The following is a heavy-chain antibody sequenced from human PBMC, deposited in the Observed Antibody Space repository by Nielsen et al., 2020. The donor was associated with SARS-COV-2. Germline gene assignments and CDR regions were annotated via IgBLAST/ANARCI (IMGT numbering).Heavy chain of an antibody. D-gene: IGHD5-18*01. CDR1: GFTFSSYW. CDR3: ARDRGPQSYGPFGY. Sequence: GESLKISCAASGFTFSSYWMSWVRQAPGKGLEWVANIKQDGSEKYYVDSVKGRFTISRDNAKNSLYLQMNSLRAEDTAVYYCARDRGPQSYGPFGYWGQGTLVTVSS. J-gene: IGHJ4*02. V-gene: IGHV3-7*03. CDR2: IKQDGSEK.